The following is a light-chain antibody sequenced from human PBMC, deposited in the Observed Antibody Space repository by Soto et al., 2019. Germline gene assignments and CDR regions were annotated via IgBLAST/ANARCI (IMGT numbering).Light chain of an antibody. J-gene: IGKJ1*01. CDR1: QDISYY. V-gene: IGKV1-27*01. Sequence: DIQMTQSPSSLSASVGDRVTITCRANQDISYYLAWYQQKQGKVPKLLIYAASTLQSGVPSRFSGSGSGTDFTLTISSLQPEDIATYYCQKYHSAPRTCGQGTKVEIK. CDR2: AAS. CDR3: QKYHSAPRT.